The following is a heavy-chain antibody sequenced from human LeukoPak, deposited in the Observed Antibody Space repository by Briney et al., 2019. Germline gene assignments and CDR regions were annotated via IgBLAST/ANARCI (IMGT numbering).Heavy chain of an antibody. CDR2: INHSGST. V-gene: IGHV4-34*01. CDR3: GRVGLRFLALYNWFDP. CDR1: GGSFSGYY. J-gene: IGHJ5*02. Sequence: SETLSLTCAVYGGSFSGYYWSWIRQPPGKGLEWIGEINHSGSTNYNPSLKSRVTISVDTSKNQFSLKLSSVTAADTAVYYCGRVGLRFLALYNWFDPWGQGTLVTVSS. D-gene: IGHD3-3*01.